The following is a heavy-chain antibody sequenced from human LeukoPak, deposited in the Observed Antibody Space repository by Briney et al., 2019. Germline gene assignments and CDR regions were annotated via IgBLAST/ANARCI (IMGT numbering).Heavy chain of an antibody. D-gene: IGHD5-12*01. CDR3: ARVIRYGYVVNNWFDP. CDR2: ISRSGSTK. Sequence: PGGSLRLSCAASGFTFSDYNMRWIRQAPGKGLEWVSSISRSGSTKYYADSVKGRFTISRDNAKNSLFLQMNSLRAEDTAVYYCARVIRYGYVVNNWFDPWGQGTLVTVSS. CDR1: GFTFSDYN. J-gene: IGHJ5*02. V-gene: IGHV3-11*01.